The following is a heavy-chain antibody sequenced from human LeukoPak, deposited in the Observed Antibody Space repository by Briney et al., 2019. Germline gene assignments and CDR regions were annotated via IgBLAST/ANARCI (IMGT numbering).Heavy chain of an antibody. D-gene: IGHD3-22*01. V-gene: IGHV1-2*06. J-gene: IGHJ4*02. CDR2: INPNSGGT. Sequence: GASVKVSCKASGYTFTGYYMHWVRQAPGQGLEWMGRINPNSGGTNYAQKFQGRVTMTRDTSISTAYMELSRLTSDDTAVYYCATDAYYYDSSGYSTSVHYFDYWGQGTLVTVFS. CDR3: ATDAYYYDSSGYSTSVHYFDY. CDR1: GYTFTGYY.